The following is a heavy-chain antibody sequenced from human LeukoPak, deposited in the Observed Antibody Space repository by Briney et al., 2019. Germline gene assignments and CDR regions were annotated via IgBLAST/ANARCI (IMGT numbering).Heavy chain of an antibody. Sequence: PGGSLRLSCAASGFTFSNFGMHWVRQAPGKGLECVATLSYDGSSKYYADAVKGRSTISRDTSKNTLYLQMNSLTAEDTAMYYCAKDHSGSFYYLDYWGQGTLVTVSS. V-gene: IGHV3-30*18. CDR2: LSYDGSSK. D-gene: IGHD1-26*01. CDR1: GFTFSNFG. J-gene: IGHJ4*02. CDR3: AKDHSGSFYYLDY.